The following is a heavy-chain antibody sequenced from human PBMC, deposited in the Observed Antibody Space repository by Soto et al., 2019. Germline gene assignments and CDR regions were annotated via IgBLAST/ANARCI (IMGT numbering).Heavy chain of an antibody. CDR2: IYYSGST. CDR3: ARDATVVTPHDAFDI. V-gene: IGHV4-31*03. D-gene: IGHD4-17*01. CDR1: GGSISSGGYY. Sequence: SETLSLTCTVSGGSISSGGYYWSWIRQHPGKGLEWIGYIYYSGSTYYNPSLKSRVTISVDTSKNQFSLKLSSVTAADTAVYYCARDATVVTPHDAFDIWGQGTMVTVS. J-gene: IGHJ3*02.